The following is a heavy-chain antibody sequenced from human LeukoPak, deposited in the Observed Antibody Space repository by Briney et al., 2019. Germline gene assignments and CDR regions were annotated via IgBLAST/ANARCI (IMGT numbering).Heavy chain of an antibody. Sequence: PGGSLRLSCAASGFTFSSYAMSWVRQAPGKGLEWVSAISGSGGSTYYAGSVKGRFTISRDNSKNTLYLQMNSLRAEDTAVYYCAKDFSYRLWCNGDYWGQGTLVTVSS. CDR3: AKDFSYRLWCNGDY. CDR1: GFTFSSYA. D-gene: IGHD2-8*01. CDR2: ISGSGGST. V-gene: IGHV3-23*01. J-gene: IGHJ4*02.